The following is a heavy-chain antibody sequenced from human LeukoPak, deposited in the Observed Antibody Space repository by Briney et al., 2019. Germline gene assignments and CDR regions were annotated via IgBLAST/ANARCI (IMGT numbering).Heavy chain of an antibody. D-gene: IGHD3-10*01. V-gene: IGHV3-53*01. CDR2: IYSGGST. CDR1: GFTFSSYA. J-gene: IGHJ4*02. Sequence: GGSLRFSCAASGFTFSSYAMSWVRQAPGKGLEWVSVIYSGGSTYYADSVKGRFTISRDNSKNTLYLQMNSLRAEDTAVYYCARVWFGEFAYFDYWGQGTLVTVSS. CDR3: ARVWFGEFAYFDY.